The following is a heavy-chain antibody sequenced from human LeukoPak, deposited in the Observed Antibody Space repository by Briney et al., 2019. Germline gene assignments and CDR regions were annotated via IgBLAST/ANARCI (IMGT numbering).Heavy chain of an antibody. V-gene: IGHV4-34*01. J-gene: IGHJ4*02. Sequence: PSETLSRTCAVYGDSFRGYYWSGIRQSPGTGLEWSGEVNDRGTTNYNPNLKSRVTISVVTSSNQFSLRLTSVTAADTAIYFCATRRGGPYPYYFDHWDQGALVTVSS. CDR1: GDSFRGYY. D-gene: IGHD2-15*01. CDR2: VNDRGTT. CDR3: ATRRGGPYPYYFDH.